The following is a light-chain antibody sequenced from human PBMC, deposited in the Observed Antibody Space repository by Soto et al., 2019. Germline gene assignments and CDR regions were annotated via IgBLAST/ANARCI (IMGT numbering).Light chain of an antibody. CDR1: QSFSSSY. Sequence: ILLTQSPGTLSLAPGERATLSCRASQSFSSSYLACYQQKPRQAPRLLIYGASSRATGIPDRFSGSGSGTDFTLTISRLEPEDFAVYYCQQYVTSPWAFGQGTKVDI. CDR2: GAS. V-gene: IGKV3-20*01. CDR3: QQYVTSPWA. J-gene: IGKJ1*01.